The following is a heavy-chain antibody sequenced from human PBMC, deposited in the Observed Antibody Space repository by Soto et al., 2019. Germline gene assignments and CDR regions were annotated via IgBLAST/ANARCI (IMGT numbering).Heavy chain of an antibody. D-gene: IGHD6-13*01. CDR3: ARQRYSSSWYLLYYYGMDV. J-gene: IGHJ6*02. CDR2: IYYSGST. V-gene: IGHV4-39*01. CDR1: GGSISSSSYY. Sequence: SETLSLTCTVSGGSISSSSYYWGWIRQPPGKGLEWIGSIYYSGSTYYNPSLKSRVTISVDTSKNQFSLKLSSVTAADTAVYYCARQRYSSSWYLLYYYGMDVWGQGTTVTVS.